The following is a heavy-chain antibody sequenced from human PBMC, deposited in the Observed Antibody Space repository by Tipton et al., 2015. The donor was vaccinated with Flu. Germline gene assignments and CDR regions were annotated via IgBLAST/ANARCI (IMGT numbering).Heavy chain of an antibody. D-gene: IGHD1-7*01. Sequence: SLRLSCAASGFTFSSYGMHWVRQAPGKGLEWVAVISYDGSNKYYADSVKGRFTISRDNSKNTLYLQMNSLRAEDTAVYYCAKKLELPPFDYWGQGTLVPVSS. CDR3: AKKLELPPFDY. CDR1: GFTFSSYG. CDR2: ISYDGSNK. J-gene: IGHJ4*02. V-gene: IGHV3-30*18.